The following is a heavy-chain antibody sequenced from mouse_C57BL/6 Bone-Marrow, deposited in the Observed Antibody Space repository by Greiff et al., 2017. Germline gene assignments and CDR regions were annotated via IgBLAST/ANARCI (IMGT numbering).Heavy chain of an antibody. J-gene: IGHJ2*01. CDR2: INPNNGGT. CDR1: GYTFTDYY. V-gene: IGHV1-26*01. D-gene: IGHD1-2*01. Sequence: EVQLQQSGPELVKPGASVKISCKASGYTFTDYYMNWVKQSHGKSLEWIGDINPNNGGTSYNQKFKGKATLTVDKSSRTAYMELRSLTSEDSAVYYCARGGVSATAYFDYWGQGTTLTVSS. CDR3: ARGGVSATAYFDY.